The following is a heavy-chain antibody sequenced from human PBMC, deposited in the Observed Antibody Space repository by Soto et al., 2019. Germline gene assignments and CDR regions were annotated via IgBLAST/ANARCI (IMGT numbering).Heavy chain of an antibody. V-gene: IGHV1-2*02. CDR2: INPNSGGT. D-gene: IGHD2-15*01. Sequence: GASVKVSCKASGYTFTGYYMHWVRQAPGQGLEWMGWINPNSGGTNYAQKFQGRVTMTRGTSISTAYMELSRLRSDDTAVYYCARANVVVVANWFDPWGQGTLVTVSS. J-gene: IGHJ5*02. CDR1: GYTFTGYY. CDR3: ARANVVVVANWFDP.